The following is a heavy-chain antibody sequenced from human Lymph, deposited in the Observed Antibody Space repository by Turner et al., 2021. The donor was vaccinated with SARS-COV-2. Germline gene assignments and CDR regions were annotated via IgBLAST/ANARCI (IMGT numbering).Heavy chain of an antibody. D-gene: IGHD1-26*01. CDR3: ARGLSGNYYFFDY. J-gene: IGHJ4*02. CDR1: VFTFISFA. CDR2: KSYDGGNN. Sequence: QVQLVESGGGVVHPGRSLSLSCAASVFTFISFAMHWVRQAQGKGLEWVAIKSYDGGNNYYADSVKGRYTITRDNYKNTLYLHMNSMRAEDTAVYYCARGLSGNYYFFDYWGQGTLVTVSS. V-gene: IGHV3-30-3*01.